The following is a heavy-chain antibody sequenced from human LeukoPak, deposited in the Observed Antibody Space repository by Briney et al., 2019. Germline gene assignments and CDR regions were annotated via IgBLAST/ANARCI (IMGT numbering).Heavy chain of an antibody. CDR2: FDPEDGET. V-gene: IGHV1-24*01. J-gene: IGHJ5*02. CDR3: ATLTVRSSRSIRWFDP. CDR1: GYTPTELS. D-gene: IGHD6-6*01. Sequence: ASVKVSCKVSGYTPTELSMHWVRQAPGKGLEWMGGFDPEDGETIYAQKFQGRVTMTEDTSTDTAYMELSSLRSEDTAVYYCATLTVRSSRSIRWFDPWGQGTLVTVSS.